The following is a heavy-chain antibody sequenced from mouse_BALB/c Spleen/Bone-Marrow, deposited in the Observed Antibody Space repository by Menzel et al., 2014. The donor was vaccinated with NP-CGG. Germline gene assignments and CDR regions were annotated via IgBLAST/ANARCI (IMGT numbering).Heavy chain of an antibody. D-gene: IGHD1-1*02. CDR1: GFTFSDYY. Sequence: DVQLQESGGGLVQPGGSLKLSCATSGFTFSDYYMYWVRQTPEKRLVWVAYISNGGGSTYYPDTVKGRFTISRDNAKNTLYLQMSSLKSEDTAMYYCARRGWLYDMGYWGQGTSVTVSS. V-gene: IGHV5-12*02. CDR2: ISNGGGST. CDR3: ARRGWLYDMGY. J-gene: IGHJ4*01.